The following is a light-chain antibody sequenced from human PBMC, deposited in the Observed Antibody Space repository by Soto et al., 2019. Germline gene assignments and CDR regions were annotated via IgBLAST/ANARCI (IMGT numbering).Light chain of an antibody. CDR3: NSYTRKNTYG. CDR2: DVS. CDR1: SSDVGAFNY. V-gene: IGLV2-14*03. J-gene: IGLJ1*01. Sequence: QSALPQPASVSGSTGQAITISCSGTSSDVGAFNYVSWYQQHPGKAPKLMIYDVSNRPSGVSNRFSGSKSGNTASLTISGLRAEDEADYYCNSYTRKNTYGFGTGTKLTVL.